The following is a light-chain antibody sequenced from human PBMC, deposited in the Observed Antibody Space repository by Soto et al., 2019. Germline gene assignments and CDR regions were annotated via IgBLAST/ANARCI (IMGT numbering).Light chain of an antibody. CDR2: VAS. CDR3: QQTFSPPYT. J-gene: IGKJ2*01. Sequence: DIQMTQSLSSLSASVGDTVTITCRASQSISNSLSWYQQKPGKAPKFLIYVASTLQRGVPSRFSGSGSGKDFTLTISSLQPEDVATYYFQQTFSPPYTFGQGTKLEIK. CDR1: QSISNS. V-gene: IGKV1-39*01.